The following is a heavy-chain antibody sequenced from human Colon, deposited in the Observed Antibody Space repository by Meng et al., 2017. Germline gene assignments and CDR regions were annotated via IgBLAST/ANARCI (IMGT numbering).Heavy chain of an antibody. V-gene: IGHV5-51*01. D-gene: IGHD6-13*01. Sequence: GESLKISRKGSGYSFTSYWIGWVRQMPGKGLEWMGIIYPGDSDTRYSPSFQGQVTISADKSISTAYLQWSSLKASDTAMYYCARRRGGYSSSWYYFDYWGQGTLVTVSS. CDR1: GYSFTSYW. CDR2: IYPGDSDT. CDR3: ARRRGGYSSSWYYFDY. J-gene: IGHJ4*02.